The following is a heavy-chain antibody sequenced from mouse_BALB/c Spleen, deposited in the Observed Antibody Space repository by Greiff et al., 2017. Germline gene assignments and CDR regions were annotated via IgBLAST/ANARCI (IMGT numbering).Heavy chain of an antibody. CDR2: ISSGSSTI. J-gene: IGHJ4*01. D-gene: IGHD1-1*01. CDR3: ARNCGSGYDFYYAMDY. CDR1: GFTFSSFG. Sequence: EVQLVESGGGLVQPGGSRKISCAASGFTFSSFGMHWVRQAPEKGLEWVAYISSGSSTIYYADTVKGRFTVTRDNTKNTLFLQMTSLRSEDTAMYYCARNCGSGYDFYYAMDYWGQGTSVTVSA. V-gene: IGHV5-17*02.